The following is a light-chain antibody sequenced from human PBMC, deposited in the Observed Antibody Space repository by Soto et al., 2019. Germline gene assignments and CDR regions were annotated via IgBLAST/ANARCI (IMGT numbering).Light chain of an antibody. V-gene: IGKV1-27*01. CDR1: QGISNY. Sequence: DIQMTQSPSSLSASVGDRVTITCPASQGISNYLAWYQQKPGKVPKLLIYAASTLQSGVPSRFSGSGSGTDFTLTISSLQPEDVATYYCQKYNSAPIMYTVGQGTKLEIK. J-gene: IGKJ2*01. CDR3: QKYNSAPIMYT. CDR2: AAS.